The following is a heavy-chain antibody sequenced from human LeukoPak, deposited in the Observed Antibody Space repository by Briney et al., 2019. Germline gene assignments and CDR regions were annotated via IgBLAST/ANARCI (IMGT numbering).Heavy chain of an antibody. Sequence: GGSLRLSCAASGFTFSSYGMHWVRQAPGKGLEWVAFIRYDGSNKYYADSVKGRFTISRDNSKNTLYLQMNSLRAEDTAVYYCAKDDYDYVWGSYRFDYWGQGTLVTVSS. J-gene: IGHJ4*02. CDR1: GFTFSSYG. CDR2: IRYDGSNK. V-gene: IGHV3-30*02. CDR3: AKDDYDYVWGSYRFDY. D-gene: IGHD3-16*02.